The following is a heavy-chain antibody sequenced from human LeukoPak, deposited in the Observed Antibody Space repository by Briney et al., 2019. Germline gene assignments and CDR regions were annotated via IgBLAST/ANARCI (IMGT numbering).Heavy chain of an antibody. D-gene: IGHD6-19*01. V-gene: IGHV3-21*01. J-gene: IGHJ6*03. Sequence: GGSLRLSCAASGFTFSSYNMNWVRQAPGKGLEWVSSITSSSSYIYYADSVKGRFTISRDNAKNSLYLQINSLRAEDTAVYYCARDSHGSSGWPGLYYMDVWGKGTTVTISS. CDR2: ITSSSSYI. CDR3: ARDSHGSSGWPGLYYMDV. CDR1: GFTFSSYN.